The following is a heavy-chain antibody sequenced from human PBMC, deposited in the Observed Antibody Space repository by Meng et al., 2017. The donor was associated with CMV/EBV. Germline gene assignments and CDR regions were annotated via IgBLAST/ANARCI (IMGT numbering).Heavy chain of an antibody. CDR1: GGTFRSDA. CDR2: LIPMSDAP. J-gene: IGHJ4*02. V-gene: IGHV1-69*01. Sequence: QVQLVQSGAEVKKPGSWVKVSCKTSGGTFRSDAISWVRQAPGQGLEWMGGLIPMSDAPHYAQKFQGRVTITADESTSTHYMDLSGLRSEDTAVYYCASESGRGFTPDYWGQGTLVTVSS. D-gene: IGHD3-10*01. CDR3: ASESGRGFTPDY.